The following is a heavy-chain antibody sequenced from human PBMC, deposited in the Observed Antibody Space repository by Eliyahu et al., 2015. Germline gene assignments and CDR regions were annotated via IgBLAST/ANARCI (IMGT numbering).Heavy chain of an antibody. CDR1: GDSVNTANSY. CDR2: IXYSGAT. D-gene: IGHD6-13*01. J-gene: IGHJ4*02. Sequence: QVQLLESGPGLVKPSQTLALTCTVSGDSVNTANSYWNWIRQRPGEGLEWIGHIXYSGATYYKPSLESRVTISLDTSRNQFSLRLNSVTAADTAVYFCARDRPTTPGTFDFWGPGSLVTVSS. CDR3: ARDRPTTPGTFDF. V-gene: IGHV4-31*03.